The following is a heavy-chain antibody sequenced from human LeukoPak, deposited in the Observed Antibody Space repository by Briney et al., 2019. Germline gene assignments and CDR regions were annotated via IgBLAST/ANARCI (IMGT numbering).Heavy chain of an antibody. J-gene: IGHJ4*02. CDR3: ARDRVVVAARVYYFDY. CDR1: GGIFNTYT. V-gene: IGHV1-69*04. Sequence: ASVKVSCKASGGIFNTYTISWVRQAPGQGLEWMGRIIPILGIANYAQKFQGRVTITADKSTSTAYMELSSLRSEDTAVYYCARDRVVVAARVYYFDYWGQGTLVTVSS. CDR2: IIPILGIA. D-gene: IGHD2-15*01.